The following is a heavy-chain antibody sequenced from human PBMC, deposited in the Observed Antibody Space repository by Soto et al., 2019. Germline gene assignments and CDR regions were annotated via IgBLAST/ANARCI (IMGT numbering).Heavy chain of an antibody. CDR2: IYPGDSDT. CDR1: GYSFTSYW. CDR3: ARPPPSLRMDRETSLAFDI. Sequence: PGESLKISCKGSGYSFTSYWIGWVRQMPGKGLEWMGIIYPGDSDTRYSPSFQGQVTISADKSISTAYLQWSSLKASDTAMYYCARPPPSLRMDRETSLAFDIWGQGTMVTVSS. D-gene: IGHD2-15*01. J-gene: IGHJ3*02. V-gene: IGHV5-51*01.